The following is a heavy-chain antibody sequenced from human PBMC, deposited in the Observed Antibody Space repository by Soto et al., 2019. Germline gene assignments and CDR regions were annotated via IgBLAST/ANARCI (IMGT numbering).Heavy chain of an antibody. Sequence: SQTLSLTCAISGDSVSSNIAAWNWIRQSPSRGLEWLGRTYYRSRWYNDYAVSVKSRISINRDTSRNQFSLQLNSVTPEDTAVYDCAREPSSHNVMDVWGQGTQVTGSS. V-gene: IGHV6-1*01. CDR3: AREPSSHNVMDV. CDR1: GDSVSSNIAA. J-gene: IGHJ6*02. D-gene: IGHD6-13*01. CDR2: TYYRSRWYN.